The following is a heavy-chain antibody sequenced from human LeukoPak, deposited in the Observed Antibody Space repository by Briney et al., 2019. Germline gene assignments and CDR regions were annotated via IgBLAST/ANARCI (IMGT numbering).Heavy chain of an antibody. CDR1: GGSISSYY. J-gene: IGHJ6*02. CDR3: ATNYVNYYYGMDV. V-gene: IGHV4-59*01. CDR2: IYYSGST. Sequence: PSETLSLTCTVSGGSISSYYWSWIRQPPGKGLEWIGYIYYSGSTNYNPSLKSRVTISVDTSKNQFSLKLSSVTAADTAVYYCATNYVNYYYGMDVWGQGTTVTVSS. D-gene: IGHD1-7*01.